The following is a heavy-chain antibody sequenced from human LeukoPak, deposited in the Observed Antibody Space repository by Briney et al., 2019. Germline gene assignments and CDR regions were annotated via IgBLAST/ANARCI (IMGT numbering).Heavy chain of an antibody. V-gene: IGHV1-69*01. J-gene: IGHJ3*02. Sequence: IPIFGNATYAQKFQGRVTITAAEYTATAYMELRSLRSADTAVYYCASESVIVATPDAFDIWGQGTLVTVSS. CDR3: ASESVIVATPDAFDI. CDR2: IPIFGNA. D-gene: IGHD5-12*01.